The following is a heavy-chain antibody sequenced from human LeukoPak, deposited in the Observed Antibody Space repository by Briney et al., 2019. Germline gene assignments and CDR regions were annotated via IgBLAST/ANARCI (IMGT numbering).Heavy chain of an antibody. V-gene: IGHV4-59*08. CDR2: IYYSGST. CDR1: GGSISSYY. CDR3: ARHEGTPESGIAVAGPGGSFDY. Sequence: SETLSLTCTVSGGSISSYYWSWIRQPPGKGLEWIGYIYYSGSTNYNPSLKSRVTISVDTSKNQFSLKLSSVTAADTAVYYCARHEGTPESGIAVAGPGGSFDYWGQGTLVTVSS. D-gene: IGHD6-19*01. J-gene: IGHJ4*02.